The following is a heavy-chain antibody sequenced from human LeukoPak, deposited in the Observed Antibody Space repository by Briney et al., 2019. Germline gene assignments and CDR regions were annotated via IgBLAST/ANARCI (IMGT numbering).Heavy chain of an antibody. V-gene: IGHV3-30-3*01. D-gene: IGHD6-13*01. CDR2: ISYDGSNK. CDR1: AFIFSGHW. Sequence: GGSLRLSCEGSAFIFSGHWMNWVRQAPGKGLEWVTVISYDGSNKYYADSVKGRFTISRDNSKNTLYLQMNSLRAEDTAVYYCARDRTETYSSLDYWGQGTLVTVSS. CDR3: ARDRTETYSSLDY. J-gene: IGHJ4*02.